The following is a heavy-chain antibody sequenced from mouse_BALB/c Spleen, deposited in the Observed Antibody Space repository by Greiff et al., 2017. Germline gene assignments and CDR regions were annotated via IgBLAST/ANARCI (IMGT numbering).Heavy chain of an antibody. Sequence: SGAELAKPGASVKMSCKASGYTFTSYWMHWVKQRPGQGLEWIGYINPSTGYTEYNQKFKDKATLTADKSSSTAYMQLSSLTSEDSAVYYCAKLLRRAMDYWGQGTSVTVSS. J-gene: IGHJ4*01. V-gene: IGHV1-7*01. CDR3: AKLLRRAMDY. CDR1: GYTFTSYW. D-gene: IGHD2-12*01. CDR2: INPSTGYT.